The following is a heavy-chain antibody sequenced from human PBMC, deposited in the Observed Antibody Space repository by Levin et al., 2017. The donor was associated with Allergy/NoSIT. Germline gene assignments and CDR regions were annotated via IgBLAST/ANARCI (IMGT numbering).Heavy chain of an antibody. CDR1: GFTVSNNY. J-gene: IGHJ6*02. CDR2: IFGGGNT. Sequence: PGGSLRLSCAASGFTVSNNYMTWVRQAPGKGLEWVSVIFGGGNTYYADSVKGRFIISRDSSKNTLYLQMNSLRAEDTAVYYCATNLGGLRFSDVWGQGTTVTVCS. V-gene: IGHV3-53*01. CDR3: ATNLGGLRFSDV. D-gene: IGHD3-3*01.